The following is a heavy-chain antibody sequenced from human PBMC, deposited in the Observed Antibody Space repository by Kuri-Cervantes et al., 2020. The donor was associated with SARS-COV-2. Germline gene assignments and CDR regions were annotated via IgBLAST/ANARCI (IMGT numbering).Heavy chain of an antibody. Sequence: ASVKVSCKASGGTFSSYAISWVRQAPGQGLEWMGWINPNSGGTNYAQKFQGRVTMTRDTSISTAYMELSRLRSDDTAVYYCARGGPITIFGVVTKRFDYWGRGTLVTVSS. CDR2: INPNSGGT. CDR1: GGTFSSYA. D-gene: IGHD3-3*01. J-gene: IGHJ4*02. V-gene: IGHV1-2*02. CDR3: ARGGPITIFGVVTKRFDY.